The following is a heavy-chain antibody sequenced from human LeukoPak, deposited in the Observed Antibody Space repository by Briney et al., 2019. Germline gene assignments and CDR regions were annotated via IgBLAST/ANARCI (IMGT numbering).Heavy chain of an antibody. CDR1: GYTFTGYY. D-gene: IGHD2-15*01. V-gene: IGHV1-2*02. Sequence: GASVKVSCKASGYTFTGYYIHWVRQAPGQGLEWMGWINPNINGTNYAQKFQGRVTMTGDRSISTAYMELSSLRSEDTAVYYCASATLRCSGGSCYEMDVWGKGTTVTVSS. CDR3: ASATLRCSGGSCYEMDV. J-gene: IGHJ6*04. CDR2: INPNINGT.